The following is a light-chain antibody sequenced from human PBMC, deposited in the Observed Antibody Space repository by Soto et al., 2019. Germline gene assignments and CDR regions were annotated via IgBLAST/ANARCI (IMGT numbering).Light chain of an antibody. CDR1: SSDVGGYNY. Sequence: QCALTQPRSVSGSPGQSVTISCTGTSSDVGGYNYVSWYQQHPGKAPKLMIYDVSKRPSGVPDRFSGSKSGNTASLTISGLQAEDEADYYCCSYAGSYPYVFGTGTKVTVL. CDR2: DVS. J-gene: IGLJ1*01. CDR3: CSYAGSYPYV. V-gene: IGLV2-11*01.